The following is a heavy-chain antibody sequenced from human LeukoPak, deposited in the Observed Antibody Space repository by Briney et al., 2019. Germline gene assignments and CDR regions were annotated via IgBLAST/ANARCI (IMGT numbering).Heavy chain of an antibody. D-gene: IGHD3-16*01. J-gene: IGHJ6*02. V-gene: IGHV3-30-3*01. CDR2: ISYDGSNK. Sequence: GGSLRLSCAASGFTFSSYAMHWVRQAPGKGLEWVAVISYDGSNKYYADSVKGRFTISRDNSKDTLYLQMNSLRAEDTAVYYCARDDRVMDYYYGMDVWGQGTTVTVSS. CDR1: GFTFSSYA. CDR3: ARDDRVMDYYYGMDV.